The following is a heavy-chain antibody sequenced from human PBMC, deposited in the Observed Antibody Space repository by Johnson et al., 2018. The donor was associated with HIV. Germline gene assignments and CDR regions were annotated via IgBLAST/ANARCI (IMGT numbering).Heavy chain of an antibody. J-gene: IGHJ3*02. Sequence: QEHLVASGGGVVHPGRSLRLSSASSALTFSSHAMHWVRQALGKGLEWVTFISHDGSNKNYAASVNGRFTIPRTNTKNTLSLQMNSLRAEDTAVYDCARASPNYYDSSGYFPLDAFDIWGQGTMVTVSS. CDR3: ARASPNYYDSSGYFPLDAFDI. CDR1: ALTFSSHA. CDR2: ISHDGSNK. V-gene: IGHV3-30*08. D-gene: IGHD3-22*01.